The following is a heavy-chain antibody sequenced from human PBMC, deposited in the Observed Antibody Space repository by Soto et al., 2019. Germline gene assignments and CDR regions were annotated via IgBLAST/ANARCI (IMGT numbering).Heavy chain of an antibody. CDR3: ARDSEIEGPYFDY. J-gene: IGHJ4*02. CDR1: GGSISSSNW. CDR2: IYHSGST. V-gene: IGHV4-4*02. D-gene: IGHD3-10*01. Sequence: PSETLSLTCAVSGGSISSSNWWSWVRQPPGKGLEWIGEIYHSGSTNYNPSLKSRVTISVDKSKNQFSLKLSSVTAADTAVYYCARDSEIEGPYFDYWGQGTLVTVSS.